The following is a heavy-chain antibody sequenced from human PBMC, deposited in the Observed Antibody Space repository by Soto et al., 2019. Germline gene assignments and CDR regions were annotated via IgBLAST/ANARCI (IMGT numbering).Heavy chain of an antibody. V-gene: IGHV1-24*01. Sequence: ASVKVSCKVSGYTLTELSMHWVRQAPGKGLEWMGGFDPEDGETIYAQKFQGRVTMTEDTSTDTAYMELSSLRSEDTAVYSCATYRAGYCSSTSCYAFDIWGQGTMVTVSS. CDR1: GYTLTELS. J-gene: IGHJ3*02. CDR3: ATYRAGYCSSTSCYAFDI. D-gene: IGHD2-2*01. CDR2: FDPEDGET.